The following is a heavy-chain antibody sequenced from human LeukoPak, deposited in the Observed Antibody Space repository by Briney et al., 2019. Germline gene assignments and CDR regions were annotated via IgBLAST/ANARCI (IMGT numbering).Heavy chain of an antibody. CDR3: AKEGRSLWFGEPYYFDY. CDR1: GFTFSSYW. D-gene: IGHD3-10*01. CDR2: IKQDGSEK. V-gene: IGHV3-7*03. J-gene: IGHJ4*02. Sequence: GGSLRLSCAASGFTFSSYWMSWVRQAPGKGLEWVANIKQDGSEKYYVDSVKGRFTISRDNAKNSLYLQMNSLRAEDTAVYYCAKEGRSLWFGEPYYFDYWGQGTLVTVSS.